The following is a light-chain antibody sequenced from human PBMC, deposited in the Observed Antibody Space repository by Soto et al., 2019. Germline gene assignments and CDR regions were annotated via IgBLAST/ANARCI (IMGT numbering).Light chain of an antibody. Sequence: QSVLTHPPSASGSPGQSVTISCTGTSSDVGGYNYVSWYQQHPGKAPKLMIYEVSKRPSGVPDRFSGSKSGNTASLTVSGLQAEDEADYYCSSYADSSNFRVFGTGTKVTVL. J-gene: IGLJ1*01. CDR1: SSDVGGYNY. CDR2: EVS. CDR3: SSYADSSNFRV. V-gene: IGLV2-8*01.